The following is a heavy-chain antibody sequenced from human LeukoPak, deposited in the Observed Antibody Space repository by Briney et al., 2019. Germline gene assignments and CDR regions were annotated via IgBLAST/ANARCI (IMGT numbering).Heavy chain of an antibody. D-gene: IGHD3-10*01. Sequence: GGSLRLSCTASGFTFRTVAMAWVRQAPGKGLEWVSAIGDTGDNTYYPDSVKGRFTISRDNSKDTLWLQMNSLRTEDTAVYYCAPSPNYGSGTSGYWGRGTQVTVSS. J-gene: IGHJ4*02. CDR1: GFTFRTVA. V-gene: IGHV3-23*01. CDR3: APSPNYGSGTSGY. CDR2: IGDTGDNT.